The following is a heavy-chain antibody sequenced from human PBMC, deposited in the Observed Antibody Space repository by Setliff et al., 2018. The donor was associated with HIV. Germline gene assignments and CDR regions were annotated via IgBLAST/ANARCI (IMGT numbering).Heavy chain of an antibody. CDR2: INPNSGNT. Sequence: GASVKVSCKASGYTFSSNDINWVRQATGQGLEWMGWINPNSGNTGYAQKFQGRVTMTRDTSISTAYMELNNLKFEDTAVYYCARTIESSGYYYYYYYMDVWGKGTTVTVS. V-gene: IGHV1-8*01. CDR1: GYTFSSND. D-gene: IGHD3-22*01. CDR3: ARTIESSGYYYYYYYMDV. J-gene: IGHJ6*03.